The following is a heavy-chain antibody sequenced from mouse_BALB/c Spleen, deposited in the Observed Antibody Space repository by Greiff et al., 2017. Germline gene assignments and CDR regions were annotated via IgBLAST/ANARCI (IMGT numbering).Heavy chain of an antibody. Sequence: VQVVESGPGLVAPSQSLSITCTVSGFSLTGYGVNWVRQPPGKGLEWLGMIWGDGSTDYNSALKSRLSISKDNSKSQVFLKMNSLQTDDTARYYCARDSAYYRDAMDYWGQGTSVTVSS. CDR3: ARDSAYYRDAMDY. CDR2: IWGDGST. CDR1: GFSLTGYG. J-gene: IGHJ4*01. V-gene: IGHV2-6-7*01. D-gene: IGHD2-14*01.